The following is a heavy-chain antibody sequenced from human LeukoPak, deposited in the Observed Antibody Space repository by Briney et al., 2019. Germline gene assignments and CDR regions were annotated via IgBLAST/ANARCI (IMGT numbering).Heavy chain of an antibody. CDR3: TAEFGPYYYDSSGYY. D-gene: IGHD3-22*01. CDR1: GYTLIELS. Sequence: ASVNVSCKISGYTLIELSMHWVGQAPGKGLEWMGGVDPEDGEKIYVQKFQGRVAMTEDTSTDTVYMELSSLRSEDTAVYYCTAEFGPYYYDSSGYYWGQGTLVTVSS. CDR2: VDPEDGEK. J-gene: IGHJ4*02. V-gene: IGHV1-24*01.